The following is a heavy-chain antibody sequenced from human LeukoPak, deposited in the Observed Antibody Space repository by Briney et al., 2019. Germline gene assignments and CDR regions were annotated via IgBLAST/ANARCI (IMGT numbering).Heavy chain of an antibody. D-gene: IGHD2-21*01. J-gene: IGHJ4*02. CDR3: ARDDCGDTCYPGGY. CDR2: IKAGNGDA. Sequence: ASVKVSCKASGYIFTKYVVHWVRQAPGQRPEWMGWIKAGNGDAKYSQNFQDRLTITRDTSASTVYMELSSLTSEDTALYYCARDDCGDTCYPGGYWGQGTLVTVSS. CDR1: GYIFTKYV. V-gene: IGHV1-3*01.